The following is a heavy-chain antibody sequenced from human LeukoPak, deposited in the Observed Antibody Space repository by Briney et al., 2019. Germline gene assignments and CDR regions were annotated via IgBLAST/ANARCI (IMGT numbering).Heavy chain of an antibody. Sequence: SETLSLTCTVSGDSISSSSYYWGWIRQPPGKGLEWIGSIFHSGSTYYNPSLKSRVTISVDTSKNQFSLKLSSVTAADTALYYCARGEEGLIDYWGQGTLVTVSS. CDR3: ARGEEGLIDY. CDR1: GDSISSSSYY. CDR2: IFHSGST. V-gene: IGHV4-39*07. D-gene: IGHD1-26*01. J-gene: IGHJ4*02.